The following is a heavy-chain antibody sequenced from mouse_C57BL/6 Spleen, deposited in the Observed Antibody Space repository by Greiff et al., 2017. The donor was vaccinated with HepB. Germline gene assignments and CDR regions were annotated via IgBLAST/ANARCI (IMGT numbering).Heavy chain of an antibody. J-gene: IGHJ2*01. CDR3: ARWGLSYGNYPLFDY. CDR1: GYAFSSYW. V-gene: IGHV1-80*01. D-gene: IGHD2-1*01. CDR2: IYPGDGDT. Sequence: VKLQESGAELVKPGASVKISCKASGYAFSSYWMNWVKQRPGKGLEWIGQIYPGDGDTNYNGKFKGKATMTADKSSSTAYMQLSSLTSEDSAVYVCARWGLSYGNYPLFDYWGQGTTLTVSS.